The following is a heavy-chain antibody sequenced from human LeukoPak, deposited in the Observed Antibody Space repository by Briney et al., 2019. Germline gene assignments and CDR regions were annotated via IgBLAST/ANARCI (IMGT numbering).Heavy chain of an antibody. J-gene: IGHJ4*02. CDR3: AKGSPGRGILVVSDLYYFDY. CDR2: ISGSGEST. D-gene: IGHD3-22*01. V-gene: IGHV3-23*01. Sequence: PGGSLRLSCAASGFTFSRYAMTWVRQGPGKGLECVSGISGSGESTYYADSVKGRSTISRDNSKYTLYLQVNSLRVEDTAVYFCAKGSPGRGILVVSDLYYFDYWGQGTLVTVSS. CDR1: GFTFSRYA.